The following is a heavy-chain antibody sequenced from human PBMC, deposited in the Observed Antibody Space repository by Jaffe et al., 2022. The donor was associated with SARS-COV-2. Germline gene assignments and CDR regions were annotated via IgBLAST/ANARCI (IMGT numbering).Heavy chain of an antibody. V-gene: IGHV3-23*01. CDR3: AKAARGNWGYGSGSPFDP. CDR2: ISGSGGST. D-gene: IGHD3-10*01. J-gene: IGHJ5*02. Sequence: EVQLLESGGGLVQPGGSLRLSCAASGFTFSSYAMSWVRQAPGKGLEWVSAISGSGGSTYYADSVKGRFTISRDNSKNTLYLQMNSLRAEDTAVYYCAKAARGNWGYGSGSPFDPWGQGTLVTVSS. CDR1: GFTFSSYA.